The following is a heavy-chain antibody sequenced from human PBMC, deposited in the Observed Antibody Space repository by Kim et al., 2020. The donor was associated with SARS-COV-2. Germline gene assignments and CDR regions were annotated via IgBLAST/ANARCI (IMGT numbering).Heavy chain of an antibody. V-gene: IGHV3-64D*06. CDR2: ISSNGGST. CDR3: VKDRMVGLLWFGESQDAFDI. J-gene: IGHJ3*02. CDR1: GFTFSSYA. D-gene: IGHD3-10*01. Sequence: GGSLRLSCSASGFTFSSYAMHWVRQAPGKGLEYVSAISSNGGSTYYADSVKGRFTISRDNSKNTLYLQMSSLRAEDTAVYYCVKDRMVGLLWFGESQDAFDIWGQGTMVTVSS.